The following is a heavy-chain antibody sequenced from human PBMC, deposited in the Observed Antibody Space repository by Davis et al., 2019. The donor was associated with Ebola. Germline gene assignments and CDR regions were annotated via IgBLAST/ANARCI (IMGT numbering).Heavy chain of an antibody. V-gene: IGHV1-69*06. D-gene: IGHD2-8*02. J-gene: IGHJ5*02. CDR2: IIPIFGTA. CDR3: ARGGKYCTGGVCYKEDWFDP. CDR1: GGTFSSYA. Sequence: AASVKVSCKASGGTFSSYAISWVRQAPGQGLEWMGGIIPIFGTANYAQKFQGRVTITADKSTSTAYMELSSLRSEDTAVYYCARGGKYCTGGVCYKEDWFDPWGQGTLVTVSS.